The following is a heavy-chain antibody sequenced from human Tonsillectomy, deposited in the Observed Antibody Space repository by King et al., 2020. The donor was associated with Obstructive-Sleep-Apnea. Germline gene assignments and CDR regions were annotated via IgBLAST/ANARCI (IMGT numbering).Heavy chain of an antibody. J-gene: IGHJ4*02. V-gene: IGHV2-5*01. CDR2: IYWNDDK. Sequence: VTLKESGPTLVKPPQTLTLTCTFSGFSLSTSGVGVGWIRQPPGKALEWLALIYWNDDKRYSPSLKSRLTITKDTSKNQVVLTMTNMDPVDTATYYCAHRMNYYGSGSYYLNFDYWGQGTLVTVSS. CDR3: AHRMNYYGSGSYYLNFDY. D-gene: IGHD3-10*01. CDR1: GFSLSTSGVG.